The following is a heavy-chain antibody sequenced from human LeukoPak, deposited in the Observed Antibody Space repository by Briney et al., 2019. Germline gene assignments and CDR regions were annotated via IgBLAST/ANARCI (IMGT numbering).Heavy chain of an antibody. V-gene: IGHV3-30*02. CDR3: ARESQSAYYFDSSGYEDAFDI. CDR1: GFTFSSYG. Sequence: GGSLRLSCAASGFTFSSYGMHWVRQAPGKGLEWVAFIRYDGSNKYYADSVKGRFTISRDNSKNTLYLQMNSLRAEDTAVYYCARESQSAYYFDSSGYEDAFDIWGQGTMVTVSS. J-gene: IGHJ3*02. CDR2: IRYDGSNK. D-gene: IGHD3-22*01.